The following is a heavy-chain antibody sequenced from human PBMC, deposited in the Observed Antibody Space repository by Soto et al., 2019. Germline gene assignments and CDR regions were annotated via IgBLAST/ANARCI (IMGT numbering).Heavy chain of an antibody. CDR1: GGSITWGSYY. V-gene: IGHV4-30-4*01. Sequence: QVQLQESGPGLVKPSQTLSLTCTVSGGSITWGSYYWSWIRQSPGKGLEWIGFTYNTGDSYYNPSLKSRATISVDTAKNQFSLRLTSVTAADTAVYYCARDFEHDLVSWMGFFDNWGQGTLVSVSS. J-gene: IGHJ4*02. CDR3: ARDFEHDLVSWMGFFDN. CDR2: TYNTGDS. D-gene: IGHD5-12*01.